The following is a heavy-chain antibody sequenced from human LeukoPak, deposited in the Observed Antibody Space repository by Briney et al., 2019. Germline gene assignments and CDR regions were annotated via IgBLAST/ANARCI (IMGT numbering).Heavy chain of an antibody. CDR3: ARGDLDWLPLWFDP. J-gene: IGHJ5*02. CDR1: GYTFTSYD. V-gene: IGHV1-8*02. Sequence: ASVKVSCKASGYTFTSYDINWVRQATGQGLEWMGWMNPKSGNSAYAQKFQGRVTMTRNTSISTAYMELRSLMSEDTAMYYCARGDLDWLPLWFDPWGQGTLVTVSS. CDR2: MNPKSGNS. D-gene: IGHD3-9*01.